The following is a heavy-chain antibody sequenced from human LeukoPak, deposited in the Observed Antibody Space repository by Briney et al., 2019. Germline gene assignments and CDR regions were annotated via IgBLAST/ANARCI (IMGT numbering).Heavy chain of an antibody. Sequence: SETLPLTCAVYGGSFSGYYCNWIRQPPGKGLEWIGEIHFGGTSNYNPSLKSRVTISLDTSKNQFSLRLSSVTAADTAVYYCARRSAYSTSSGISYWGQGSLVTVSS. D-gene: IGHD6-6*01. J-gene: IGHJ4*02. CDR2: IHFGGTS. CDR1: GGSFSGYY. CDR3: ARRSAYSTSSGISY. V-gene: IGHV4-34*01.